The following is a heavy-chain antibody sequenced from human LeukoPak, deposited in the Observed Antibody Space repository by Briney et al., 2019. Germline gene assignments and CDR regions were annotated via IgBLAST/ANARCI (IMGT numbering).Heavy chain of an antibody. CDR1: GGTFSSYA. CDR3: ASHTPSGYDYGY. V-gene: IGHV1-2*02. D-gene: IGHD5-12*01. J-gene: IGHJ4*02. Sequence: ASVKVSCKASGGTFSSYAISWVRQAPGQGLEWMGWINPNSGGTNYAQKFQGRVTMTRDTSISTAYMELSRLRSDDTAVYYCASHTPSGYDYGYWGQGTLVTVSS. CDR2: INPNSGGT.